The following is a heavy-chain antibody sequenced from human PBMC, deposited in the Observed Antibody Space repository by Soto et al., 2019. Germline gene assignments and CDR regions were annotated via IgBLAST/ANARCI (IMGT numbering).Heavy chain of an antibody. Sequence: SETLSLTCTVSGGSISSGDYYWSWIRQPPGKGLEWIGYIYYSGSTYYNPSLKSRVTISVDTSKNQFSLKLSSVTAADTAVYYCAREIVVVITSHYFDYWGQGTLVTVSS. CDR1: GGSISSGDYY. CDR2: IYYSGST. V-gene: IGHV4-30-4*01. D-gene: IGHD3-22*01. J-gene: IGHJ4*02. CDR3: AREIVVVITSHYFDY.